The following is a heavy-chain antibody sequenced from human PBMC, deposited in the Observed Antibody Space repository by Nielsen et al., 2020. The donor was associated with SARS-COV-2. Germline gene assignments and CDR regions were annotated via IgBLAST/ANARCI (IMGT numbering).Heavy chain of an antibody. V-gene: IGHV5-51*01. CDR3: ARNDILTGYSPDY. J-gene: IGHJ4*02. D-gene: IGHD3-9*01. CDR2: IFPGDSDT. CDR1: GYDFAYHW. Sequence: GSLKISCKTSGYDFAYHWIGWVRQMPGKGLEWMGFIFPGDSDTKYSPSFQGRVTISVDKSITTAYLQWSSLGASDTAIYYCARNDILTGYSPDYWGQGTLVTVSS.